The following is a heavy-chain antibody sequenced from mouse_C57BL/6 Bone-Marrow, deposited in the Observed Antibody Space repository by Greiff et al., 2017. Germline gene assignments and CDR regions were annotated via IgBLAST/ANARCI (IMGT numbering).Heavy chain of an antibody. CDR2: IYPGDGDT. D-gene: IGHD1-1*01. CDR1: GYAFSSSW. V-gene: IGHV1-82*01. J-gene: IGHJ1*03. CDR3: ARSGGNGSSSSYWYFDV. Sequence: QVQLKESGPELVKPGASVKISCKASGYAFSSSWMNWVKQRPGKGLEWIGRIYPGDGDTNYNGKFKGKATLTADKSSSTAYMQLSSLTSEDSAVYFCARSGGNGSSSSYWYFDVWGTGTTVTVSS.